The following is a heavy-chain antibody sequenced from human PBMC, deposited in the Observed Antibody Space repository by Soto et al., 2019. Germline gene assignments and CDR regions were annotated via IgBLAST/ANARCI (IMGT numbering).Heavy chain of an antibody. J-gene: IGHJ6*02. Sequence: SETLSLTCTVSGGSISSSSYCWGWIRQPPGKGPEWIGSIYSSGSTYYNPSLNSRVTVSVDTSKNQFSLKVTSVTAADTAVYYCARLYGYCIRNSCHGHYAMDVWGQGTTVTVSS. CDR3: ARLYGYCIRNSCHGHYAMDV. CDR2: IYSSGST. V-gene: IGHV4-39*01. D-gene: IGHD2-2*01. CDR1: GGSISSSSYC.